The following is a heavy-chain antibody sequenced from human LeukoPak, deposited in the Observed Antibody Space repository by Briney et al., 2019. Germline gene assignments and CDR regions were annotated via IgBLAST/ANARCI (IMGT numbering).Heavy chain of an antibody. CDR2: INSDGGST. D-gene: IGHD6-19*01. Sequence: GGSLRLSCAASGFTFSSYWMHWVRQVPGKGLVWVSLINSDGGSTRYADSVKGRFTISRDNAKKTLYLQMDSLRAEDTAVYYCARKGQFSSGWDPLNYWGQGTLVTVSS. V-gene: IGHV3-74*01. J-gene: IGHJ4*02. CDR3: ARKGQFSSGWDPLNY. CDR1: GFTFSSYW.